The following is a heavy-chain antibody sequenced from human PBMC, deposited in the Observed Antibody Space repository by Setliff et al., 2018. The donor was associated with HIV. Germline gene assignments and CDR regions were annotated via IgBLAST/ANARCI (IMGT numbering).Heavy chain of an antibody. J-gene: IGHJ4*02. CDR3: ARPVEMANREFDY. CDR1: GGSISDSRYY. D-gene: IGHD1-26*01. CDR2: IYYSGST. Sequence: SETLSLTCTVSGGSISDSRYYWGWIRQPPGKGLEWIGNIYYSGSTYYNPSLKSRVTISVDTSKNQFSLKLSSVTAAGTAVYYCARPVEMANREFDYWGQGTLVTVSS. V-gene: IGHV4-39*01.